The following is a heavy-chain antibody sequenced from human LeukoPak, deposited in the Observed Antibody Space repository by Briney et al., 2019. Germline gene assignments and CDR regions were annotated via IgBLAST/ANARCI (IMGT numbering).Heavy chain of an antibody. D-gene: IGHD6-13*01. J-gene: IGHJ5*02. V-gene: IGHV4-59*01. Sequence: SEPLSLTCTVSGGSSGAIRSYYWTWVRQPPGKGLEWIGHMYYHGYTHYNPSLKSRVTISIDTSKSQFSLNLSSVTDADTAVYYCARAAAGLGNWFDPWGQGTLVTVSS. CDR3: ARAAAGLGNWFDP. CDR2: MYYHGYT. CDR1: GGSSGAIRSYY.